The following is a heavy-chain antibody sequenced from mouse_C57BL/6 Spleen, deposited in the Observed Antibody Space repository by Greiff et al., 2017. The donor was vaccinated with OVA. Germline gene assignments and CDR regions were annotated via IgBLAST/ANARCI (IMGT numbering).Heavy chain of an antibody. CDR3: APSSYYAMDD. J-gene: IGHJ4*01. CDR1: GYAFSSSW. V-gene: IGHV1-82*01. Sequence: QVQLQQSGPELVKPGASVKISCKASGYAFSSSWMNWVKQRPGKGLEWIRRIYPGDGDTNYNGKFKGKATLTAAKSSSTAYMQLRSLTSEDSAVSYYAPSSYYAMDDWGQGTSVTVSS. D-gene: IGHD1-1*01. CDR2: IYPGDGDT.